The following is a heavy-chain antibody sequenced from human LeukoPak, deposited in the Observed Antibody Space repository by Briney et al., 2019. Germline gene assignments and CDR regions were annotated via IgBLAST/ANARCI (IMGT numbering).Heavy chain of an antibody. CDR2: IYYSGST. CDR3: ARHEQQLVWVDYYYYMDV. V-gene: IGHV4-39*01. CDR1: GGSISSSSYY. D-gene: IGHD6-6*01. Sequence: KPSETLSLTCTVSGGSISSSSYYWGWIRQPPGKGLEWIGSIYYSGSTYYYPSLKSRVTISVDTSKNQFALKLSSVTAADTAVYYCARHEQQLVWVDYYYYMDVWGKGTTVTVSS. J-gene: IGHJ6*03.